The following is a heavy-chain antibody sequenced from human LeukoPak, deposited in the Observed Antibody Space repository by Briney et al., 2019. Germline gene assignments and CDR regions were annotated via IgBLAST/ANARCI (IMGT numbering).Heavy chain of an antibody. Sequence: GESLKISCKGSGSSFTSYWIGWVRQMPGKGLEWMGIIYPGDSDTRYSPSFQGQVTISADKSISTAYLQWSSLKASDTAMYYCARHTSYDFWSGYPPYYFDYWGQGTLVTVSS. CDR3: ARHTSYDFWSGYPPYYFDY. CDR1: GSSFTSYW. V-gene: IGHV5-51*01. D-gene: IGHD3-3*01. J-gene: IGHJ4*02. CDR2: IYPGDSDT.